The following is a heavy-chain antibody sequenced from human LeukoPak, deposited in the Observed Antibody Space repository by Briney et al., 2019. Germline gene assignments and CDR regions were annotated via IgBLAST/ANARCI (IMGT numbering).Heavy chain of an antibody. CDR2: VKGDGNA. J-gene: IGHJ6*03. V-gene: IGHV3-74*01. D-gene: IGHD2-21*01. Sequence: PGGSLRLSCAASGIIFGNYWMHWVRQVPGKGLVWVSRVKGDGNAIYADYVKGRFTISRDNVKNSLYLQMNSLRPEDTAIYYCARLYCGVGTCYSYYMDVWGKGTTVTVSS. CDR1: GIIFGNYW. CDR3: ARLYCGVGTCYSYYMDV.